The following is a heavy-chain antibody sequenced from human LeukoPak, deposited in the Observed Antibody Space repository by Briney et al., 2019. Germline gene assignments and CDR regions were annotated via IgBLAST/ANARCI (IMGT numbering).Heavy chain of an antibody. J-gene: IGHJ6*02. CDR3: ARLGSSSWYVSHYYGMDV. Sequence: SETLSLTCTVSGGSISSYYWSWIRQPPGKGLEWIGYIYYSGSTNYNPSLKSRVTISVDTSKNQFSLKLSSVTAADTAVYYCARLGSSSWYVSHYYGMDVWGQGTTVTVSS. D-gene: IGHD6-13*01. CDR1: GGSISSYY. V-gene: IGHV4-59*08. CDR2: IYYSGST.